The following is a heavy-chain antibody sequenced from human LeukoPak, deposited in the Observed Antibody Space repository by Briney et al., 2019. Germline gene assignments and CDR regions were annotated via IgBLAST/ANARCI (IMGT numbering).Heavy chain of an antibody. CDR1: GGTFSSYA. CDR3: ARADIAARRVLY. Sequence: SVKVSCKASGGTFSSYAICWVRQAPGQGLEWMGGIIPIFGTANYAQKFQGRVTITRDTSASTAYMELSSLRSEDTAVYYCARADIAARRVLYWGQGTLVTVSS. J-gene: IGHJ4*02. V-gene: IGHV1-69*05. D-gene: IGHD6-6*01. CDR2: IIPIFGTA.